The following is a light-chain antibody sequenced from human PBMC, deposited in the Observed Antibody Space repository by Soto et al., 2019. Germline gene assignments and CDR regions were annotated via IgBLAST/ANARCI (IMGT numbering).Light chain of an antibody. CDR1: SSDVGGYNY. CDR2: EVT. V-gene: IGLV2-8*01. CDR3: STYAGSNDVV. Sequence: QSALSQPPSASGSPGQSITISCTGTSSDVGGYNYVSWYQQDPGKAPKLIIYEVTKRPSGVPDRFSGSKSGSTASLTVSGLEAEAEYDYNCSTYAGSNDVVFGGGTKVTVL. J-gene: IGLJ2*01.